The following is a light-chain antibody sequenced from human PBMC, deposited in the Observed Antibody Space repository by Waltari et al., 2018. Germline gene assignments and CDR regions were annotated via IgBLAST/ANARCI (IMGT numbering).Light chain of an antibody. CDR3: LQRSIGPVT. J-gene: IGKJ2*01. Sequence: VLTQSPATLSLSPGERATLSCRASQSVSNFLAWYQQKPGQAPRLLIYDASNKATGVPARFSGSGSGTDFTLTISSLEPEDFAVYYCLQRSIGPVTFGQGTKLEIK. V-gene: IGKV3-11*01. CDR1: QSVSNF. CDR2: DAS.